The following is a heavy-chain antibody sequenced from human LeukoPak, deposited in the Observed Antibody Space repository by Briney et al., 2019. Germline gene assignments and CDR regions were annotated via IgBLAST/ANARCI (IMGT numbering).Heavy chain of an antibody. CDR1: GFTFGSYS. D-gene: IGHD3-10*01. V-gene: IGHV3-30-3*01. Sequence: GGSLRLSCAASGFTFGSYSLHWVRQSPDKGLEWVTSILYDGTRQYYAASVRGRFTVSRDNTKNSLYLQMNSLRVDDTAVYYCARDAYYYSSDQWGRGTLVTVSS. CDR2: ILYDGTRQ. J-gene: IGHJ4*02. CDR3: ARDAYYYSSDQ.